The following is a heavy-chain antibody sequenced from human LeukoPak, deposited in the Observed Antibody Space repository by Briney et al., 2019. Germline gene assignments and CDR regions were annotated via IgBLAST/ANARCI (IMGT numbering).Heavy chain of an antibody. Sequence: SETLSLTCTVSGGSISSYYWSWIRQPPGKGLEWIGYIYYSGSTNYNPSLKSRVTISVDTSKNQFSLKLSSVTAADTAVYYCARRDQSIGDAFDIWGQGTMVIVSS. CDR3: ARRDQSIGDAFDI. CDR1: GGSISSYY. V-gene: IGHV4-59*08. J-gene: IGHJ3*02. D-gene: IGHD5-24*01. CDR2: IYYSGST.